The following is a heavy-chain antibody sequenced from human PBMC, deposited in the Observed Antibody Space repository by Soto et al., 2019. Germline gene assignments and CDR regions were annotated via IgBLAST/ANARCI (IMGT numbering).Heavy chain of an antibody. J-gene: IGHJ1*01. D-gene: IGHD2-15*01. CDR1: GYIFTAYS. V-gene: IGHV1-46*01. Sequence: ASVKVSCKASGYIFTAYSMHWVRQAPGQGLEWMGVVNPSGGSTNYAQKFQGRITMTRDTSTSTVYMDLSSLTSEDTAVYYRAREENCSDGICYSEYFQRWGQGTLVTVSS. CDR2: VNPSGGST. CDR3: AREENCSDGICYSEYFQR.